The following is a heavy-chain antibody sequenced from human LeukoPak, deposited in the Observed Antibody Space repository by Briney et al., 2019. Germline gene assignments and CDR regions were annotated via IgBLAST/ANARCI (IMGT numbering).Heavy chain of an antibody. Sequence: GGSLRLSCAASGFTFSSYGMHWVRQAPGKGLEWVANIKQDGSEKYYVDSVKGRFTISRDNAKNSLYLQMNSLRAEDTAVYYCARGQSGYDFWSGYSPFDYWGQGTLVTVSS. CDR1: GFTFSSYG. J-gene: IGHJ4*02. CDR2: IKQDGSEK. D-gene: IGHD3-3*01. V-gene: IGHV3-7*01. CDR3: ARGQSGYDFWSGYSPFDY.